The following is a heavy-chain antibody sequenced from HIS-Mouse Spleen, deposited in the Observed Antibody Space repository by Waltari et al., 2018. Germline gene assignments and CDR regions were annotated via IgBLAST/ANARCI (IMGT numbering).Heavy chain of an antibody. CDR1: GYTFPSYY. D-gene: IGHD6-13*01. J-gene: IGHJ4*02. CDR3: ARGTNGQQLVEEY. CDR2: INPSGGST. Sequence: QVQLVQSGAEVKKPGASVKVSCQASGYTFPSYYMPCGRQAPGQGLEWMGIINPSGGSTSYAQKFQGRVTMTRDTSTSTVYMELSSLRSEDTAVYYCARGTNGQQLVEEYWGQGTLVTVSS. V-gene: IGHV1-46*03.